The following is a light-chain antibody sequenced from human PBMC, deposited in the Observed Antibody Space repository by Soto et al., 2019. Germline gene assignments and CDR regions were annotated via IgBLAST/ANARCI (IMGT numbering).Light chain of an antibody. J-gene: IGKJ1*01. CDR2: EAS. CDR1: QTISSW. CDR3: QQYYSFWT. V-gene: IGKV1-5*03. Sequence: DIQMTQSPSTLSGSVGDRVTITCRASQTISSWLAWYQQKPGKAPKLLIYEASHLQSGVPSRFGGSGSGTEFTLTINNLQPEDVATYYCQQYYSFWTFGQGTKVDIK.